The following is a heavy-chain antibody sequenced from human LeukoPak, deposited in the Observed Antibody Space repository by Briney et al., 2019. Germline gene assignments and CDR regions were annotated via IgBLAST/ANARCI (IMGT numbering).Heavy chain of an antibody. Sequence: GASVKVSCKASGYTFADHYIYWVRQAPGQGLEWMGWLNPITGATRYAQKFQGRLTLTRDTSISTAYMDLSRLKSDDTAVYYCARAHRRAYTGYDIPADWGQGTTVTVSS. CDR2: LNPITGAT. V-gene: IGHV1-2*02. CDR1: GYTFADHY. D-gene: IGHD5-12*01. J-gene: IGHJ4*02. CDR3: ARAHRRAYTGYDIPAD.